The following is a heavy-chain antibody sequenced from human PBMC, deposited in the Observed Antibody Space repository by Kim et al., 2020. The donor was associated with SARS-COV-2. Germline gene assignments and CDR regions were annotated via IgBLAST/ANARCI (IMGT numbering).Heavy chain of an antibody. D-gene: IGHD6-19*01. Sequence: GGSLRLSCAASGFTFSSYAMSWVRQAPGKGLEWVSAISGSGGSTYYADSVKGRFTISRDNSKNTLYLQMNSLRAEDTAVYYCAKADLGPFIAVAGTLASWGQGTLVTVSS. J-gene: IGHJ5*02. V-gene: IGHV3-23*01. CDR1: GFTFSSYA. CDR2: ISGSGGST. CDR3: AKADLGPFIAVAGTLAS.